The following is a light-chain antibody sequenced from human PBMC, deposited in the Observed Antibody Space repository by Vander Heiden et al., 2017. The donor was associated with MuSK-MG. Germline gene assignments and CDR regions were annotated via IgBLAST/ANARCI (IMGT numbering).Light chain of an antibody. CDR3: QERSSWPLT. V-gene: IGKV3-11*01. Sequence: EIVLTQSPATLSLSPGERATLSCRASQSVFNYLAWYQQKPGQTPRLLIYDASNRATGIPARFSGSGSGTDFNLTISSLEPDDFAVYYCQERSSWPLTFGQGTRLEIK. CDR1: QSVFNY. J-gene: IGKJ5*01. CDR2: DAS.